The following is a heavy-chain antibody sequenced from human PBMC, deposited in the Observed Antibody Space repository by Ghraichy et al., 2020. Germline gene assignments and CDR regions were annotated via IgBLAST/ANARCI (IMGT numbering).Heavy chain of an antibody. D-gene: IGHD1-7*01. CDR3: AKVITATTASLHYYYAMDV. J-gene: IGHJ6*02. V-gene: IGHV3-23*01. CDR2: ISASGATT. CDR1: GFDFSRYA. Sequence: GGSLRLSCAASGFDFSRYAMTWVRQAPGKGLQWVSSISASGATTYYADPVKGRFTISRDNSKDTLFLQMNSLRAEDTALYYCAKVITATTASLHYYYAMDVWGQGTTVTVSS.